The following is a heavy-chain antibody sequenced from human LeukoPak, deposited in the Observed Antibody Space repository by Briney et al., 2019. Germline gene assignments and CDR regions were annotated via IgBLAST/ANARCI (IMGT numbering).Heavy chain of an antibody. J-gene: IGHJ4*02. CDR1: GFTFSDYY. CDR2: ISSSGSTI. Sequence: GGSLRLSCAASGFTFSDYYMSWIRQAPGKGLEWVSYISSSGSTIYYADSVKGRLTISRDNAKNSLYLQMNSLRAEDTAVYYCASGEEQWLLNYWGQGTLVTVSS. V-gene: IGHV3-11*01. CDR3: ASGEEQWLLNY. D-gene: IGHD6-19*01.